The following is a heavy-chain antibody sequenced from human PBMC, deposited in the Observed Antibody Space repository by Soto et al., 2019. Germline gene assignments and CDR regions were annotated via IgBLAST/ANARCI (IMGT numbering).Heavy chain of an antibody. CDR1: GDSINSNH. J-gene: IGHJ5*02. D-gene: IGHD4-4*01. CDR3: ARVSMSTVSWGFDP. V-gene: IGHV4-59*01. CDR2: IYNSGTT. Sequence: SETLSLTCAVSGDSINSNHWNCIRQPPGRGLEWIGYIYNSGTTKYNPSLKSRVIISVDTSKNQLSLKLSSVTAADTAVYYCARVSMSTVSWGFDPWGQGTLVTV.